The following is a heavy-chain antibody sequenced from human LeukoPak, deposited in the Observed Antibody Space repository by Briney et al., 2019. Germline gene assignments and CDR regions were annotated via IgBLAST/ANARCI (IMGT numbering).Heavy chain of an antibody. CDR1: RFTFSSYA. CDR2: ISGSGGST. V-gene: IGHV3-23*01. CDR3: AIEEGAYYGSGTYFDY. Sequence: GGSLRLSCAASRFTFSSYAMSWVRQAPGKGLEWVSAISGSGGSTYYADSVKGRFTISRDNSKNTLYLQMNSLRAEDTAVYYCAIEEGAYYGSGTYFDYWGRGTLVTVSS. J-gene: IGHJ4*02. D-gene: IGHD3-10*01.